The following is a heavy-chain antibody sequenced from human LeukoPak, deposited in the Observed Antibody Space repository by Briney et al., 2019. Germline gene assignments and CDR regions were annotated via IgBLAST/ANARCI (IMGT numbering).Heavy chain of an antibody. J-gene: IGHJ4*02. D-gene: IGHD2-21*02. Sequence: GGSLRLSCVASRFTFSNYWMSWVRQAPGKGLEWVANINQDGSKKRYADSMKGRFTISRDNAKESLYLQLNSPRAEDTAVYYCAKWGPYCVGDYCPALDSWGPGTLVTVSS. V-gene: IGHV3-7*01. CDR3: AKWGPYCVGDYCPALDS. CDR2: INQDGSKK. CDR1: RFTFSNYW.